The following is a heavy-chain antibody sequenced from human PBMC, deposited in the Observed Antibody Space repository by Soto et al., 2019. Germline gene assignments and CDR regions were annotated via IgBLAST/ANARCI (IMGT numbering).Heavy chain of an antibody. J-gene: IGHJ4*02. D-gene: IGHD2-15*01. CDR1: GDTFIGYY. CDR3: AREGGYCSGGSCFDY. Sequence: QVPLVQSGAEVKKPGASVKVSCKTSGDTFIGYYMYWVRQAPGQGVEWMGWINPKSGDTKYAQKFQGWVTMTRDTSVSTAYMELSRLKSDDTAVYYCAREGGYCSGGSCFDYWGQGTLVTVSS. CDR2: INPKSGDT. V-gene: IGHV1-2*04.